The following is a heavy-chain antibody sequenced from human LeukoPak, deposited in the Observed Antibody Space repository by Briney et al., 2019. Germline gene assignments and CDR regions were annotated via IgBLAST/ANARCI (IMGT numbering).Heavy chain of an antibody. J-gene: IGHJ6*03. CDR3: ASYGSGSPPRYYYYMDV. Sequence: SETLSLTCAVYGGSFSGYYWSWIRQPPGKGLEWIGEINHSGSTNYNPSLTSRVTISVDTSKNQFSLKLSSVTAADTAVYYCASYGSGSPPRYYYYMDVWGKGTTVTVSS. V-gene: IGHV4-34*01. D-gene: IGHD3-10*01. CDR1: GGSFSGYY. CDR2: INHSGST.